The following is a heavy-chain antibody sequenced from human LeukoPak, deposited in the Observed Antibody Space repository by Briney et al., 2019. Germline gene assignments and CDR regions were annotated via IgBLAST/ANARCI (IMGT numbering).Heavy chain of an antibody. CDR3: ARDGVFHDSDGYSFDY. Sequence: SETLSLTCAVSNYSITSGYFWGWIRQPPGQGLEWIASIYHSGTTYYNPSLRNRLTLFVDTSKNQFSLKLTSLTAADTAVYYCARDGVFHDSDGYSFDYWDQGTLVTVSS. CDR2: IYHSGTT. J-gene: IGHJ4*02. D-gene: IGHD3-22*01. V-gene: IGHV4-38-2*02. CDR1: NYSITSGYF.